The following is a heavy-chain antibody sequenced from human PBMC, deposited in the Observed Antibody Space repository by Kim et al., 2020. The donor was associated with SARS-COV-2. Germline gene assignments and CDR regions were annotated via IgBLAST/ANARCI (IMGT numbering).Heavy chain of an antibody. D-gene: IGHD3-10*01. CDR3: ARTRGIWFGELCYWFDP. J-gene: IGHJ5*02. V-gene: IGHV1-69*13. Sequence: SVKVSCKASGGTFSSYAISWVRQAPGQGLEWMGGIIPIFGTANYAQKFQGRVTITADESTSTAYMELSSLRSEDTAVYYCARTRGIWFGELCYWFDPWGQGTLVTVSS. CDR1: GGTFSSYA. CDR2: IIPIFGTA.